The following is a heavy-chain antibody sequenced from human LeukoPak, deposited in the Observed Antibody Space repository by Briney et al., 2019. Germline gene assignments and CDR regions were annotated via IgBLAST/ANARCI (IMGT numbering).Heavy chain of an antibody. CDR3: AKASEEMATRYFDL. CDR1: GFTFDGYA. V-gene: IGHV3-9*01. CDR2: ISWNSGSI. J-gene: IGHJ2*01. D-gene: IGHD5-24*01. Sequence: GGSLRLSCAASGFTFDGYAMHWVRQAPGKGLEWVSGISWNSGSIGYADSVKGRFTISRDNAKNSLYLQMNSLRAEDTALYYCAKASEEMATRYFDLWGRGTLVTVSS.